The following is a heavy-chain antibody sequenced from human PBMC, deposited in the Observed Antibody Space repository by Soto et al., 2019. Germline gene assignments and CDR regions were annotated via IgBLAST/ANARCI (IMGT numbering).Heavy chain of an antibody. CDR3: TTGSVGCS. D-gene: IGHD2-15*01. CDR2: IKTSAGGGAT. Sequence: EVQLVESAGGLVKPGGSLRLSCVASGFSFNEAWMNWVRQAPGEGLEWVGRIKTSAGGGATDYAAPVQGRFTISRDDSKDALYRHMNGLRTEATAIYYCTTGSVGCSWGEGNTVIVSS. V-gene: IGHV3-15*07. CDR1: GFSFNEAW. J-gene: IGHJ6*04.